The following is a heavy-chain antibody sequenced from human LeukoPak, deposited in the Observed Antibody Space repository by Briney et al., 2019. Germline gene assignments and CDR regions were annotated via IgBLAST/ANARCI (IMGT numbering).Heavy chain of an antibody. CDR3: ATVHSSGYSLFDY. J-gene: IGHJ4*02. V-gene: IGHV1-2*04. CDR1: GYTFTAYY. CDR2: INPNSGDT. D-gene: IGHD3-22*01. Sequence: ASVKVSCRASGYTFTAYYMHWVRQAPGQGLEWMGWINPNSGDTNYPQKFQGWVTMARDTSISTAYMELRRLRSDDTAVYYCATVHSSGYSLFDYWGQGTLVTVSS.